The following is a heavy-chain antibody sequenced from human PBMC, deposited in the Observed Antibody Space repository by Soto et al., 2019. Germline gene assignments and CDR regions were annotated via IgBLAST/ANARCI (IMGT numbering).Heavy chain of an antibody. CDR1: GFTFSSYG. CDR3: ARDLFHSSAQAY. J-gene: IGHJ4*02. Sequence: QVQLVESGGGVVQPGRSLRLSCAASGFTFSSYGMHWVRQAPGKGLEWVAVIWYDGSNKYYADSVKGRFTISRDNSKNTLYLQMNSLRAEDTAVYYCARDLFHSSAQAYWGQGTLVTVSS. CDR2: IWYDGSNK. D-gene: IGHD6-19*01. V-gene: IGHV3-33*01.